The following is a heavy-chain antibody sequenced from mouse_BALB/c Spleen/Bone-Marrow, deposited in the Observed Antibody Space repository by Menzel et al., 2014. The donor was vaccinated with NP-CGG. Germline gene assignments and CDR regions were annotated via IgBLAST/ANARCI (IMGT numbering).Heavy chain of an antibody. CDR1: GYTFTSYW. V-gene: IGHV1-7*01. CDR3: ARQITTVDYAMDY. J-gene: IGHJ4*01. Sequence: QVQLQQSGAELAKPGASVKMSCKASGYTFTSYWMHWAKQRPGQGLEWIGYINPSTGYTEYNQKFKDKATLTADESSSTAYMQLSSLTSEDSAVYYCARQITTVDYAMDYWGQGTSVTVSS. D-gene: IGHD1-1*01. CDR2: INPSTGYT.